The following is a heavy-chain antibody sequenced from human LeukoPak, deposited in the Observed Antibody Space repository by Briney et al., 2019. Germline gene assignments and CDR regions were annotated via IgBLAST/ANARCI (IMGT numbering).Heavy chain of an antibody. Sequence: SETLSLTCTVSGGSISSSSYYWGWIRQPPGKGLGWIGSIYYRGSTYYNPPLKSRATISVTTSKNQFPLKPTSVTAADTAGYYRARHQFGEPLENWFDPWGQGTLVTVSS. J-gene: IGHJ5*02. CDR3: ARHQFGEPLENWFDP. CDR2: IYYRGST. D-gene: IGHD3-10*01. CDR1: GGSISSSSYY. V-gene: IGHV4-39*01.